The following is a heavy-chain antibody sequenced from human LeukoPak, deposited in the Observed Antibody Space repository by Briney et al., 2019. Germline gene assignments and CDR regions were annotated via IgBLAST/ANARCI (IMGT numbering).Heavy chain of an antibody. CDR2: INPDGSDK. CDR1: GFTISSYW. J-gene: IGHJ4*02. D-gene: IGHD5-18*01. Sequence: GGSLRLSCAASGFTISSYWMSWVRQAPEKGLEWVASINPDGSDKKYADSVKGRFTISRDNAENSLYLQMSSLRVEDTAFYYCARLTSMVTTFVYWGQGALVTVSS. V-gene: IGHV3-7*01. CDR3: ARLTSMVTTFVY.